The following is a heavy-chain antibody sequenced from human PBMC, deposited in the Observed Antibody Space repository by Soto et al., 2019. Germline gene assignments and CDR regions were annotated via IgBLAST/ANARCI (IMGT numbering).Heavy chain of an antibody. CDR2: ISSSSSYI. CDR1: GFTFSSYS. CDR3: ARAFPYYYGMDV. J-gene: IGHJ6*02. Sequence: GGSLRLSCAASGFTFSSYSMNCVRQAPGKGLEWVSSISSSSSYIYYADSVKGRFTISRDNAKNSLYLQMNSLRAEDTAVYYCARAFPYYYGMDVWGQGTTVTVSS. V-gene: IGHV3-21*01.